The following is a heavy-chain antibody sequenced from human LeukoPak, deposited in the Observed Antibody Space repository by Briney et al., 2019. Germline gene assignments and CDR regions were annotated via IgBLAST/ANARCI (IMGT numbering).Heavy chain of an antibody. CDR2: ISGSGDTT. V-gene: IGHV3-23*01. D-gene: IGHD3-22*01. CDR1: GFTFRTYA. J-gene: IGHJ4*02. CDR3: ATDHYDSSGDYTVGY. Sequence: GGSLRLSCAASGFTFRTYAMSWVRQAPGKGLEWVSVISGSGDTTHYAESVKGRFTISRDNSKNRLYLQMNSLRAEDTAVYYCATDHYDSSGDYTVGYWGQGTLVTVSS.